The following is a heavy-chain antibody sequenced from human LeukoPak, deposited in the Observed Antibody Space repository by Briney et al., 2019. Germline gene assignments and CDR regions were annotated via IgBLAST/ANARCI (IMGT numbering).Heavy chain of an antibody. CDR3: ASGDRVANFDF. CDR2: IYDNGYSAST. D-gene: IGHD3-10*01. J-gene: IGHJ4*02. V-gene: IGHV4-59*01. CDR1: GGSISSNY. Sequence: PSETLSLTCTVSGGSISSNYWSWIRQPPGKGLEWIGNIYDNGYSASTNYNPSLKSRVTISVDTSKNQFSLNLNSVTAADTAIYYCASGDRVANFDFWGQGTLVTVSS.